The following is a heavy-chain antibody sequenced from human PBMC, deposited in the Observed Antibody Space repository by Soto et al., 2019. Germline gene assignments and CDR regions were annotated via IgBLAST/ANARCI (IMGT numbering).Heavy chain of an antibody. J-gene: IGHJ6*03. Sequence: QVELQESGPGLVKPSGTLSLTCVVSSGSISSSNWWSWARQPPGKGLEWIGEIYHSGSTNYNPSLKSRVTISVDKSKNHFSLKLNSVTAADTAVYYCAVTTVTYYYHYMDVWGKGTTVTVSS. CDR3: AVTTVTYYYHYMDV. CDR1: SGSISSSNW. V-gene: IGHV4-4*02. CDR2: IYHSGST. D-gene: IGHD4-17*01.